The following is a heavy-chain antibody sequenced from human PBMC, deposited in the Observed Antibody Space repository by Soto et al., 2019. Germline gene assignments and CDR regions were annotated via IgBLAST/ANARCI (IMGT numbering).Heavy chain of an antibody. Sequence: SETLSLTCTVSGGSISSGGYYWSWIRQHPGKGLEWIGYIYYSGSTYYNPSLKSRVTISVDTSKNQFSLKLSSVTAADTAVYYCARTAYCGGDCCWSRIYGMDVWGQGTTV. V-gene: IGHV4-31*03. CDR2: IYYSGST. CDR1: GGSISSGGYY. CDR3: ARTAYCGGDCCWSRIYGMDV. D-gene: IGHD2-21*02. J-gene: IGHJ6*02.